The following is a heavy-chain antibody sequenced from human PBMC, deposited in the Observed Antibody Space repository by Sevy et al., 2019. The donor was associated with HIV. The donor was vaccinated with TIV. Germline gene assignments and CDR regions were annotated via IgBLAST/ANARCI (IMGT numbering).Heavy chain of an antibody. J-gene: IGHJ3*01. V-gene: IGHV3-23*01. CDR3: ARRGNYYGDAFDF. CDR2: VSGSGGKR. Sequence: GGSLRLSCAASGFTFNNYAMSWVRQAPGKGLEWVSSVSGSGGKRYNADSVKGRFTISRDNSKNTLYLQMNSLRAEDTAVYYCARRGNYYGDAFDFWGQGTVVTVSS. D-gene: IGHD3-10*01. CDR1: GFTFNNYA.